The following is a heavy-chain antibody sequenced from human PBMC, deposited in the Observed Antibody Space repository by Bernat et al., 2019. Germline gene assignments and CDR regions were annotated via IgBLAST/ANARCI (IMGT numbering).Heavy chain of an antibody. Sequence: QVQLVESGGGVVQPGRSLRLSCAASGFIFSDYYMSWIRQAPGKGLDWVSYISSSSSYTNYADSVKGRFTISRDNAKNSLYLQMNSLRAEDTAVYYCARGTSTSAPYMDVWGKGTTVTVSS. CDR3: ARGTSTSAPYMDV. J-gene: IGHJ6*03. V-gene: IGHV3-11*05. CDR1: GFIFSDYY. CDR2: ISSSSSYT.